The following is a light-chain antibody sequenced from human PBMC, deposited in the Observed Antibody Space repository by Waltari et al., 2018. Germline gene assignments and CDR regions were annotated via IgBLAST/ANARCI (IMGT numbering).Light chain of an antibody. Sequence: QSVLTQPPSVSGTPGQRVTTSCSGSSSNIGTTTVDWYQALPGTAPKLLIHGNDQRPSGVPDRFSGSKSGTSGSLAISGLQPEDETDYYCAAWDESLKGWVFGGGTRLTVL. CDR3: AAWDESLKGWV. V-gene: IGLV1-44*01. CDR2: GND. CDR1: SSNIGTTT. J-gene: IGLJ2*01.